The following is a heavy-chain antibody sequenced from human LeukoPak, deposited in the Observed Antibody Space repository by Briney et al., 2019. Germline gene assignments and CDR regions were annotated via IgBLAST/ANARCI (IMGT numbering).Heavy chain of an antibody. CDR1: GYTFTSYD. CDR3: ARLINWNDDYYYYGMDV. CDR2: MNPNSGNT. Sequence: GASVKVSCKASGYTFTSYDINWVRQATGQGLEWMGWMNPNSGNTGYAQKFQGRVTMTRNTSISTAYMELSSLRSEDTAVYYRARLINWNDDYYYYGMDVWGQGTTVTVSS. J-gene: IGHJ6*02. V-gene: IGHV1-8*01. D-gene: IGHD1-20*01.